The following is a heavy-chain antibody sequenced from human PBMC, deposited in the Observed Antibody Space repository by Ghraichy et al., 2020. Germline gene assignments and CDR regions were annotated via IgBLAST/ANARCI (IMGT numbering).Heavy chain of an antibody. J-gene: IGHJ6*03. Sequence: ASVKVSCKASGYTFTSYDINWVRQATGQGLEWMGWMNPNSGNTGYAQKFQGRVTMTRNTSISTAYMELSSLRSEDTAVYYCARGVTYYDFWSGYRRLNYYYMDVWGKGTTVTVSS. CDR3: ARGVTYYDFWSGYRRLNYYYMDV. V-gene: IGHV1-8*01. CDR1: GYTFTSYD. CDR2: MNPNSGNT. D-gene: IGHD3-3*01.